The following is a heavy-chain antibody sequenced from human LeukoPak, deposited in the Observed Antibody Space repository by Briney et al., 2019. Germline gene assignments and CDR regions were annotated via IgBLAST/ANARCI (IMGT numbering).Heavy chain of an antibody. J-gene: IGHJ4*02. D-gene: IGHD5-12*01. CDR3: ARKSGYDQYFDY. V-gene: IGHV1-69*06. CDR1: GGTFSSYA. Sequence: ASVTVSCKASGGTFSSYAISWVRQAPGQGLEWMGGINPIVGTANYAQKFQGRVTITADKSTSRAYMELSSLRSEDTAVYYCARKSGYDQYFDYWGQGTLVTVSS. CDR2: INPIVGTA.